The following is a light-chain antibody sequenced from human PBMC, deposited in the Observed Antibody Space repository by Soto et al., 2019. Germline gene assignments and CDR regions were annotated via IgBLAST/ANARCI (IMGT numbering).Light chain of an antibody. CDR1: QSISSY. Sequence: DIQMTQSPSSLSAAIGDRVTITCRASQSISSYLNWYQQKPGKAPKLLIYAASSLQSGVPSRFSGSGSGTDFTLTISSLQAEDVATYYCQQSYSTLGTFGQGTKLEIK. V-gene: IGKV1-39*01. CDR3: QQSYSTLGT. J-gene: IGKJ2*02. CDR2: AAS.